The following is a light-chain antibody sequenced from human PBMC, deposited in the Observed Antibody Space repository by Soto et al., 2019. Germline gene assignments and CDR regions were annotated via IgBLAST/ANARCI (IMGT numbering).Light chain of an antibody. CDR1: QSVRNN. V-gene: IGKV3-15*01. Sequence: EIVMSQSPATLSVSPGERATLSCRASQSVRNNLAWYQQRPGQAPRLLMYGASTRPSGIPARFTGGGSGTDFTLTISRLEPEDFAVYYCQQYGSSPPITFGPGTRLEIK. J-gene: IGKJ5*01. CDR2: GAS. CDR3: QQYGSSPPIT.